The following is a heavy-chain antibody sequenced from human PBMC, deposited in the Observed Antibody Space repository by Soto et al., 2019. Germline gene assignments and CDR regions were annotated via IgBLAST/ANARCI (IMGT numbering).Heavy chain of an antibody. D-gene: IGHD3-10*01. J-gene: IGHJ6*02. Sequence: GVLRLSCACSGFTFRTYTMNWVRQAPGKGLEWVSGIRGFSPYTYYAESVRGRFTISRDNAKNSLFLQMDSLRAEDTAVYYCARDRGYDAHDYYYNAMDVWGQGTTVTVSS. V-gene: IGHV3-21*01. CDR3: ARDRGYDAHDYYYNAMDV. CDR2: IRGFSPYT. CDR1: GFTFRTYT.